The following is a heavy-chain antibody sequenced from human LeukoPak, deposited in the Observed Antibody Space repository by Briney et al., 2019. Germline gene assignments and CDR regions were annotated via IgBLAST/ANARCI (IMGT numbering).Heavy chain of an antibody. CDR1: GGPISSYY. CDR2: IYTSGSS. V-gene: IGHV4-4*07. D-gene: IGHD2-2*01. CDR3: ATYDQRLAFDN. J-gene: IGHJ4*02. Sequence: SQTLSLTCSVSGGPISSYYWSWIRQPAGKGLEWIGRIYTSGSSNYNPSLKSRVTMSVDTSKKQFSLKLNSVTAADTAVYYCATYDQRLAFDNWGQGTLVTVCS.